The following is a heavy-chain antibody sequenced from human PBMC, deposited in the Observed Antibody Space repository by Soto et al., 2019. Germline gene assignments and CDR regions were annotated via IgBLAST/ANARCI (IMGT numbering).Heavy chain of an antibody. CDR2: TSSSGSST. J-gene: IGHJ4*02. Sequence: EVQLLESGGGLVQPGGSLRLSCAASGFTFSSYAMSWVRQAPGKGLEWVSGTSSSGSSTYYAASVKGRFTISRDNSKNTLYLQMNSLSAEDTAVYYCAKGIRSAYGPFEYWGQGTLVTVYS. CDR3: AKGIRSAYGPFEY. D-gene: IGHD5-12*01. CDR1: GFTFSSYA. V-gene: IGHV3-23*01.